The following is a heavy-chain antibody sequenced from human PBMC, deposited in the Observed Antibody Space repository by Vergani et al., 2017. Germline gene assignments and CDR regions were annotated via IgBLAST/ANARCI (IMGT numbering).Heavy chain of an antibody. J-gene: IGHJ4*02. CDR3: VRDRYEGTSPYNGRLLGH. V-gene: IGHV3-33*01. Sequence: QVQLVESGGGEVQPGRSLRLSCVMSGFTVTNYAIFWVRQAPGKGLEWVSVIWHDGGNKHFADSVAGRFAISRDDSKKTVYLEMTNLRAEDTALYYCVRDRYEGTSPYNGRLLGHWGQGTRVTVSS. CDR2: IWHDGGNK. CDR1: GFTVTNYA. D-gene: IGHD1-1*01.